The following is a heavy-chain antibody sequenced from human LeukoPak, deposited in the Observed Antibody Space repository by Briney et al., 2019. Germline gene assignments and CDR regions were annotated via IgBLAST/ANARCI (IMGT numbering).Heavy chain of an antibody. V-gene: IGHV3-23*01. CDR1: GFTFSNYG. D-gene: IGHD3-22*01. Sequence: GGSLRLSCAASGFTFSNYGMNWVRQAPGRGLEWVSGITSSGITYYADSVKGRFTVSRDNSKNTLYLQMNSLRAEDRAVYYCAKLLYYYDSSQPYWGQGTLVTVSS. J-gene: IGHJ4*02. CDR3: AKLLYYYDSSQPY. CDR2: ITSSGIT.